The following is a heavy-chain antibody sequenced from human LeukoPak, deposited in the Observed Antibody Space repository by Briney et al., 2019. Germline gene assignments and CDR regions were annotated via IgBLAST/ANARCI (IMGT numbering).Heavy chain of an antibody. CDR1: GFTFSSYG. CDR3: ARDGNYDFWSGYSAQDY. Sequence: GRSLRLSCAASGFTFSSYGMHWVRQAPGKGLEWVAVIWYDGSNKYYADSVKGRFTISRDNSKNTLYLQMNSLRAEDTAVYYCARDGNYDFWSGYSAQDYWGQGTLVTVSS. D-gene: IGHD3-3*01. V-gene: IGHV3-33*01. J-gene: IGHJ4*02. CDR2: IWYDGSNK.